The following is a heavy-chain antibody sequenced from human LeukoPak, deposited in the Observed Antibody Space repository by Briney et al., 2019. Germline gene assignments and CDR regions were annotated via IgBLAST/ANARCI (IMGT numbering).Heavy chain of an antibody. Sequence: PSETLSLTCTVSGGSISSGDYYWSWIRQPPGKGLEWIGYIYYSGSTYYNPSLKSRVTISADRSKNQFSLELSSVTAADTAVYYCARVPPPIVGVRTFDYWGQGTLVTVSS. V-gene: IGHV4-30-4*08. CDR2: IYYSGST. J-gene: IGHJ4*02. CDR1: GGSISSGDYY. CDR3: ARVPPPIVGVRTFDY. D-gene: IGHD1-26*01.